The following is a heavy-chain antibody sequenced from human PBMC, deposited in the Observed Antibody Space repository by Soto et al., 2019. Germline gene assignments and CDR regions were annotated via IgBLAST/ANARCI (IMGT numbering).Heavy chain of an antibody. D-gene: IGHD3-3*01. Sequence: PSETLSLTCTVSGGSISSGDYYWSWIRQPPGKGLEWIGYIYYSGSTYYNPSLKSRVTISVDTSKNQFSLTLSSVTAADTAVYYCARDNILGILYGGMDVWGQGTTVTVSS. CDR3: ARDNILGILYGGMDV. CDR2: IYYSGST. CDR1: GGSISSGDYY. J-gene: IGHJ6*02. V-gene: IGHV4-30-4*01.